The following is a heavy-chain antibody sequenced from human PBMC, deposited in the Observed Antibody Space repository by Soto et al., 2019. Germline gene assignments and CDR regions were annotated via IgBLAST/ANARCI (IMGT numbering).Heavy chain of an antibody. CDR2: INPNSGGT. J-gene: IGHJ6*02. Sequence: GASVKVSCKASGYTFTGYYMHWVRQAPGQGLEWMGWINPNSGGTNYAQKFQGWVTMTRDTSISTAYMELSRLRSDDTAVYYCARGIITFGGVIVSGYYYGMDVWGQGTTVTVSS. CDR1: GYTFTGYY. D-gene: IGHD3-16*02. V-gene: IGHV1-2*04. CDR3: ARGIITFGGVIVSGYYYGMDV.